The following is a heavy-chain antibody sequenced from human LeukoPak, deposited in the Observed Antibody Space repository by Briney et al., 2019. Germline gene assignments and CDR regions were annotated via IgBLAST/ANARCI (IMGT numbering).Heavy chain of an antibody. D-gene: IGHD6-19*01. CDR1: GFTFSGSA. Sequence: GGSLRLSCAASGFTFSGSAMHWVRQASGKGLEWVGRIRSKTNSYATAYAASVKGRFTISRDDSKNTAYLQMNSLKTEDTAIYYCTRDYSGWYASDYWGQGALVTVSS. J-gene: IGHJ4*02. V-gene: IGHV3-73*01. CDR3: TRDYSGWYASDY. CDR2: IRSKTNSYAT.